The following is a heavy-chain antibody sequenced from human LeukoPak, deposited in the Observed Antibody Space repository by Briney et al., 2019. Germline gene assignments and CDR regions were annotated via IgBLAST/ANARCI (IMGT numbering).Heavy chain of an antibody. Sequence: ASVKVSCKASGSTFTNYYMHWVRQAPGQGLEWMVIINPSGGSTSSAQKFQGRVTMTRDTSKNQFSLELSSVTAADTAVYYCARENSSSRSYYYYYYMDVWGKGTTVTVSS. D-gene: IGHD6-13*01. CDR3: ARENSSSRSYYYYYYMDV. CDR2: INPSGGST. CDR1: GSTFTNYY. V-gene: IGHV1-46*01. J-gene: IGHJ6*03.